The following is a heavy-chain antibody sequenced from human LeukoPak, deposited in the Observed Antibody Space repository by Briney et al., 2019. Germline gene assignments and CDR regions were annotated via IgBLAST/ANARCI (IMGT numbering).Heavy chain of an antibody. J-gene: IGHJ5*02. CDR3: ARGATDTTRWFDP. CDR2: ISRASESI. D-gene: IGHD1-7*01. Sequence: GGSLRLSCTASGFTFGDYAMAWVRQAPGKGLEWVSIISRASESIFYADSVKGRFTISRDNAKNSLYPQMNGLRAEDTAAYYCARGATDTTRWFDPWGQGTLVTVSS. CDR1: GFTFGDYA. V-gene: IGHV3-21*01.